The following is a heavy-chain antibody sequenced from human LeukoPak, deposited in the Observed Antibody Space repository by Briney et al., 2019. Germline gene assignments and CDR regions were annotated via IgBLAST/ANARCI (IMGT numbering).Heavy chain of an antibody. Sequence: PSETLSLTCTVSGDSISSYYWSWIRQPPGKGLEWIGYVYYSGSTNYNPSLKSRVTISVDTSKKQFSLKLSSVTAADTAVYYCARGTSNYDSSAPFDYWGQGTLVTVSS. D-gene: IGHD3-22*01. V-gene: IGHV4-59*08. J-gene: IGHJ4*02. CDR2: VYYSGST. CDR1: GDSISSYY. CDR3: ARGTSNYDSSAPFDY.